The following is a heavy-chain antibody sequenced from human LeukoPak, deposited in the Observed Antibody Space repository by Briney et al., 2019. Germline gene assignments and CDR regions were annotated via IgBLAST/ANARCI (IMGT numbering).Heavy chain of an antibody. Sequence: SETLSLTCTVSGGSISSGDYYWSWIRQPPGKGLEWIGYIYYSGSTNYNPSLKSRVTISVDTSKNQFSLKLSSVTAADTAVYYCARDIGYCSSTSCYGDAFDIWGQGTMVTVSS. CDR1: GGSISSGDYY. V-gene: IGHV4-61*08. CDR2: IYYSGST. D-gene: IGHD2-2*01. CDR3: ARDIGYCSSTSCYGDAFDI. J-gene: IGHJ3*02.